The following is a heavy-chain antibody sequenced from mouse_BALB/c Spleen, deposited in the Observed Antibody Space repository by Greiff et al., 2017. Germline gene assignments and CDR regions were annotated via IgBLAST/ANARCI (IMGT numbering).Heavy chain of an antibody. V-gene: IGHV1-87*01. CDR1: GYTFTSYW. CDR2: IYPGDGDT. D-gene: IGHD1-1*01. CDR3: VSYYYGSSYYAMDY. J-gene: IGHJ4*01. Sequence: QVQLKESGAELARPGASVKLSCKASGYTFTSYWMQWVKQRPGQGLEWIGAIYPGDGDTRYTQKFKGKATLTADKSSSTAYMQLSSLASEDSAVYYCVSYYYGSSYYAMDYWGQGTSVTVSS.